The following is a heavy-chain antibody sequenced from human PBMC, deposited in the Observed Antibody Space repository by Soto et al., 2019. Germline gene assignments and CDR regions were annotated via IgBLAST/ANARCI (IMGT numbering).Heavy chain of an antibody. V-gene: IGHV1-69*02. CDR2: IIPILGIA. CDR3: ATPLRYFDWPIDY. D-gene: IGHD3-9*01. Sequence: SVKVSCKASGGTFSSYTISWVRQAPGQGLEWMGRIIPILGIANYAQKFQGRVTITADKSTSTAYMELSSLRSEDTAVYYCATPLRYFDWPIDYWGQGTRVTVSS. J-gene: IGHJ4*02. CDR1: GGTFSSYT.